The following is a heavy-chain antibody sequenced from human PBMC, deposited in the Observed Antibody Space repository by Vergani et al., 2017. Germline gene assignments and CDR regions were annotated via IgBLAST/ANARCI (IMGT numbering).Heavy chain of an antibody. CDR3: VRDQPARNYYYGMDV. CDR1: GGSISSGDYY. D-gene: IGHD1-14*01. Sequence: QVQLQESGPGLVKPSQTLSLTCTVSGGSISSGDYYWSWIRQPPGKGLEWIGYIYYNGGTYYNPSLKSRVTISVDTSKNQFSLKLSSVTAADTAVYYCVRDQPARNYYYGMDVWGQGTTATVSS. CDR2: IYYNGGT. V-gene: IGHV4-30-4*08. J-gene: IGHJ6*02.